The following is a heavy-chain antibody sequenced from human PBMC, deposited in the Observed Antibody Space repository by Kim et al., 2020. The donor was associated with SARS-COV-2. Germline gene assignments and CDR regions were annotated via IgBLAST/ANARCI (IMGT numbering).Heavy chain of an antibody. Sequence: SETLSLTCTVSGGSISSSDYYWGWIRQPPGKGLEWIGSIYYSGTTYYNPSLKSRVTISADTSKNQFSLKLSSVIAADTAVYYCARHGVVGAMYYFDHWGQGTLVTVSS. V-gene: IGHV4-39*01. J-gene: IGHJ4*02. D-gene: IGHD1-26*01. CDR3: ARHGVVGAMYYFDH. CDR2: IYYSGTT. CDR1: GGSISSSDYY.